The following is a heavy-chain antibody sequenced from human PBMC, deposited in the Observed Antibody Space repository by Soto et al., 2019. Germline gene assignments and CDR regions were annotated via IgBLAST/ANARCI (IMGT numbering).Heavy chain of an antibody. CDR2: IYYSGST. CDR1: GGSISSYY. CDR3: ARYGYCTNGVCYNAFDI. V-gene: IGHV4-59*01. Sequence: LPETLSLTCTVSGGSISSYYWSWIRQPPGKGLEWIGYIYYSGSTNYNPSLKSRVTISVDTSKNQFSLKLSSVTAADTAVYYCARYGYCTNGVCYNAFDIWGQGTMVTVSS. D-gene: IGHD2-8*01. J-gene: IGHJ3*02.